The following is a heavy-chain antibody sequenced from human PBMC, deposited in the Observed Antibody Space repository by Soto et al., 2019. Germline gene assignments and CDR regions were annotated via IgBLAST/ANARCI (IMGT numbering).Heavy chain of an antibody. CDR2: ISFSGGAT. CDR1: GFTFSNYA. CDR3: ARDSIPGRSPMDY. V-gene: IGHV3-23*01. D-gene: IGHD7-27*01. Sequence: PGGSLRLSCAASGFTFSNYAMNWVRQAPGEGLAWVSSISFSGGATYYADSVKGRFTISRDNSKTTLYLQMNDLRAEDTAVYYCARDSIPGRSPMDYWGQGTLVTVSS. J-gene: IGHJ4*02.